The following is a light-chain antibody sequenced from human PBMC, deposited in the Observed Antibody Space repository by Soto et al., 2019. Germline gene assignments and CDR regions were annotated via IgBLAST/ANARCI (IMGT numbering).Light chain of an antibody. CDR1: QSVKGNY. V-gene: IGKV3-20*01. CDR3: QQYGTSPKT. CDR2: GSF. J-gene: IGKJ1*01. Sequence: EIVLTQSPATLSLSPGKRATLSCRASQSVKGNYLAWYQQKPGQAPRLLISGSFTRAIGIPDRFSGSGSGTDFTLTISRLEPEDFAVYYCQQYGTSPKTFGQGTRVEV.